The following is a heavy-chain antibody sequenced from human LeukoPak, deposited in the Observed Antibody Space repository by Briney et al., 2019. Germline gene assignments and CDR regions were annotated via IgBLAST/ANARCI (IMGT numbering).Heavy chain of an antibody. D-gene: IGHD2-2*01. V-gene: IGHV3-23*01. Sequence: GGSLRLSCAASGYTFSSYAMSWVRQAPGKGLEWVSAISGSGGSTYYADSVKGRFTISRDNSKNTLYLQMNSLRAEDTAVYYCAKEGQVVPAATPHYYYYGMDVWGQGTTVTVSS. CDR2: ISGSGGST. J-gene: IGHJ6*02. CDR3: AKEGQVVPAATPHYYYYGMDV. CDR1: GYTFSSYA.